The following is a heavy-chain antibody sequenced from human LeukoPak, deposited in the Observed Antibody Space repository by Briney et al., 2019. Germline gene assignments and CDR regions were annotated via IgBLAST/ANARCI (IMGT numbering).Heavy chain of an antibody. Sequence: GGSLRLFCVASGIDISYHYVGWVRQAPGKGLEWVSVIHTGGTTHYADSVKGRFTISRDNSKNTLYLQMNSLRAEDTAVYYCARENLEFGELPVGDYWGQGTLVTVSS. J-gene: IGHJ4*02. CDR3: ARENLEFGELPVGDY. CDR2: IHTGGTT. CDR1: GIDISYHY. V-gene: IGHV3-53*05. D-gene: IGHD3-10*01.